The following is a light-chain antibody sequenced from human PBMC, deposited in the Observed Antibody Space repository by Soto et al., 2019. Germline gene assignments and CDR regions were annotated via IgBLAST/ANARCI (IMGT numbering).Light chain of an antibody. CDR3: QQANSFPRT. J-gene: IGKJ1*01. CDR1: QAISTW. V-gene: IGKV1D-12*01. CDR2: SAS. Sequence: DIQMTQSPSSVSASVGDRVTITCRASQAISTWLAWYQQNPGKAPKLLIYSASNLQSGVPSRFSGSGSGTEFTLTISSLQPEDFATYYCQQANSFPRTFVQGTKVEIK.